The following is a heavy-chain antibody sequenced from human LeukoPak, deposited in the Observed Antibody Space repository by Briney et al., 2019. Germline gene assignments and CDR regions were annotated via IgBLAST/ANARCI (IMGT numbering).Heavy chain of an antibody. V-gene: IGHV1-18*01. J-gene: IGHJ1*01. CDR1: GYTFTSYG. D-gene: IGHD6-13*01. CDR3: ARDWKQLSPRAEYFQH. CDR2: ISAYNGNT. Sequence: GASVKVSCKASGYTFTSYGISWVRQAPGEGLEWMGWISAYNGNTNYAQKLQGRVTMTTDTSTSTAYIELRSLRSDDTAVYYCARDWKQLSPRAEYFQHWGQGTLVTVSS.